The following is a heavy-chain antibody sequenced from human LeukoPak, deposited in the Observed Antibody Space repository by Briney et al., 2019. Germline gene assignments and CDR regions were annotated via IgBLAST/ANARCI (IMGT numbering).Heavy chain of an antibody. V-gene: IGHV3-9*01. CDR1: GFTFDDYT. J-gene: IGHJ4*02. Sequence: PGRSLRLSCAASGFTFDDYTMHWVRQAPGKGLEWVSGISWNSGSIGYADSVKGRFTISRDNAKNSLCLQMNSLRAEDTALYYCAKDKAYYYDSSQGLDWGQGTLVAVSS. D-gene: IGHD3-22*01. CDR2: ISWNSGSI. CDR3: AKDKAYYYDSSQGLD.